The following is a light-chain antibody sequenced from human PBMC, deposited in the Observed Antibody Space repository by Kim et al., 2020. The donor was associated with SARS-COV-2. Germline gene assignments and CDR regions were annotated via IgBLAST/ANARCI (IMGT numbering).Light chain of an antibody. CDR1: QSVSYN. Sequence: VSPGERATLSCRASQSVSYNLAWYQQRPGQAPRLLIYGTSNRATGVPARFSGSVSGPEFSLTISSLQSEDFAVYYCQQYNNWPLTFGGGTKVDIK. V-gene: IGKV3-15*01. J-gene: IGKJ4*01. CDR2: GTS. CDR3: QQYNNWPLT.